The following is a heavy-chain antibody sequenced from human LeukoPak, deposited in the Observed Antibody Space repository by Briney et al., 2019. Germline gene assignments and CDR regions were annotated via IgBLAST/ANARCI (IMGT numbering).Heavy chain of an antibody. CDR1: GGSISSYC. CDR2: IYYSGST. Sequence: PSETLSLTCTVSGGSISSYCWSWIRQPPGKGLEWIGYIYYSGSTNYNPSLKSRVTISVDTSKNQFSLKLSSVTAADTAVYYCARFYDSSAPDAFDIWGQGTMVTVSS. CDR3: ARFYDSSAPDAFDI. V-gene: IGHV4-59*01. D-gene: IGHD3-22*01. J-gene: IGHJ3*02.